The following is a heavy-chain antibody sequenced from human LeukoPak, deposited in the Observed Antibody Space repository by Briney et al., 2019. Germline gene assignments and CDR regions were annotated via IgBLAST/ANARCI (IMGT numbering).Heavy chain of an antibody. V-gene: IGHV4-59*08. J-gene: IGHJ4*02. CDR2: IYYSRST. CDR3: ARHNSSGYYYPTSYYFDY. Sequence: SETLSLTCTVSGGSISSYFWSWIRQPPGKGLEWIGYIYYSRSTNYNPSLKIRVTISVDTSKNQFSLKLSSVTAADTAVYYCARHNSSGYYYPTSYYFDYWGQGTLVTVSS. CDR1: GGSISSYF. D-gene: IGHD3-22*01.